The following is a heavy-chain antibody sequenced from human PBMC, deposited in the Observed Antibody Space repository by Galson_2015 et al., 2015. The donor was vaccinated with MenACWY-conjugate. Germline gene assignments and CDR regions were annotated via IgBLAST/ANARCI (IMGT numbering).Heavy chain of an antibody. CDR2: IFYSGNS. Sequence: LSLTCTVSGGYISRYYWSWIRQPPGKGLDWLGYIFYSGNSNYNPSLKSRVTISVDTSKSQFSLKLSSVTAADTAVYYCAGTTDFWSGYHLDYWGQGTLVTVSS. J-gene: IGHJ4*02. CDR3: AGTTDFWSGYHLDY. CDR1: GGYISRYY. V-gene: IGHV4-59*01. D-gene: IGHD3-3*01.